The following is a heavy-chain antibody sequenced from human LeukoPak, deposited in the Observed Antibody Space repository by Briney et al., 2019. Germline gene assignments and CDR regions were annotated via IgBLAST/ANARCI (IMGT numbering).Heavy chain of an antibody. J-gene: IGHJ4*02. Sequence: PGRSLRLSCAPSGFTFSSYAMHWVRQAPGKGLEWVAVISYDGSNKYYADSVKGRFTISRDNSKNTLYLQMNSLRAEDTAVYYCARDGEMATITRLFDYWGQGTLVTVSS. CDR1: GFTFSSYA. CDR3: ARDGEMATITRLFDY. CDR2: ISYDGSNK. V-gene: IGHV3-30*01. D-gene: IGHD5-24*01.